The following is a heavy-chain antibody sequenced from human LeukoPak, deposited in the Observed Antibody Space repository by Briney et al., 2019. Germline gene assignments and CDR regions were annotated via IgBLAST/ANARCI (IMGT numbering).Heavy chain of an antibody. CDR2: INPSGGST. D-gene: IGHD5-24*01. J-gene: IGHJ4*02. Sequence: ASVKVSCKASGYTFTNYTISWVRQAPGQGLEWMGIINPSGGSTSYAQKFQGRVTMTRDMSTSTVYMELSSLRSEDTAVYYCARDMDTISPYYFDYWGQGTLVTVSS. CDR1: GYTFTNYT. V-gene: IGHV1-46*01. CDR3: ARDMDTISPYYFDY.